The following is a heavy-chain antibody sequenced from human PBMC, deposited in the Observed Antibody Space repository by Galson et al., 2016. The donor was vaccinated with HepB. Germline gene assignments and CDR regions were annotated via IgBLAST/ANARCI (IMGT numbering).Heavy chain of an antibody. D-gene: IGHD1-26*01. CDR1: GFTFSTSA. CDR2: ISNNGRDK. Sequence: SLRLSCAASGFTFSTSAIHWVRQAPGKGLEWVAFISNNGRDKNYADSVKGRFTISRDNSRNTLFLQMNTLRVEDTAVYYCAKDTTRPPRYLFSYGMDVWGRGTTVTVSS. J-gene: IGHJ6*04. V-gene: IGHV3-30-3*02. CDR3: AKDTTRPPRYLFSYGMDV.